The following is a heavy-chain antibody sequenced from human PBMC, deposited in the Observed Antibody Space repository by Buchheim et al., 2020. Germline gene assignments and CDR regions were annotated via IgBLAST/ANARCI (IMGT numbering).Heavy chain of an antibody. Sequence: QVQLVESGGGVVQPGRSLRLSCAASGFTFSSYGMHWVRQAPGKGLERVAVIWYDGSNKYYADSVKGRFTISRDNSKNTLYLQMNSLRAEDTAVYYCASMSPFGELLDYWGQGTL. CDR2: IWYDGSNK. V-gene: IGHV3-33*01. CDR3: ASMSPFGELLDY. CDR1: GFTFSSYG. D-gene: IGHD3-10*01. J-gene: IGHJ4*02.